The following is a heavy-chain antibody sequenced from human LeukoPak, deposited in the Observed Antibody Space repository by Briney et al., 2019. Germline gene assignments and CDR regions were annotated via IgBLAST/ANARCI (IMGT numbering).Heavy chain of an antibody. J-gene: IGHJ4*02. V-gene: IGHV3-23*01. Sequence: GGSLRLSCAASGFTFSSYAMSWVRQAPGKGLEWVSAISGSGGSTYYADSVKGRFTISRDNSKNTLYLQMNSLRAEDTAVYYCAKDLSSIAARPTVPDYWGQGTLVTVSS. CDR2: ISGSGGST. CDR1: GFTFSSYA. D-gene: IGHD6-6*01. CDR3: AKDLSSIAARPTVPDY.